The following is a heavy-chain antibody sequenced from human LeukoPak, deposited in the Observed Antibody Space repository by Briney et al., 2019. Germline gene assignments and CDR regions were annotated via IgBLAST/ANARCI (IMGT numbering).Heavy chain of an antibody. CDR2: INAYNGKT. CDR1: GYSLTDYV. J-gene: IGHJ4*02. Sequence: ASVKDSCKASGYSLTDYVISWVRQAPGQGLEWMGWINAYNGKTNYAQKFQGRGTMTTDTSKRTAYMELRSLTSDDTAVYYCARGRSSSSLCGQGTLVTVSS. V-gene: IGHV1-18*01. CDR3: ARGRSSSSL. D-gene: IGHD6-6*01.